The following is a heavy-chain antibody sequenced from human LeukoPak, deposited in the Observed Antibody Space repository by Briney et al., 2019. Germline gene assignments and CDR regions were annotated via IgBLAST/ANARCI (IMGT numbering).Heavy chain of an antibody. CDR2: INPNSGGT. Sequence: GASVKVSCKASEYTFTGYYMHWVRQAPGQGLEWMGWINPNSGGTNYAQKFQGWVTMTRDTSISTAYMELSRLRSDDTAVYYCARGEYYYDSSGYYPGAFDIWGQGTMVTVSS. V-gene: IGHV1-2*04. D-gene: IGHD3-22*01. J-gene: IGHJ3*02. CDR1: EYTFTGYY. CDR3: ARGEYYYDSSGYYPGAFDI.